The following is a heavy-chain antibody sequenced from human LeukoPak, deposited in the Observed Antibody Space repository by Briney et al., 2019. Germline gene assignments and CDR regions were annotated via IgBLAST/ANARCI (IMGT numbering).Heavy chain of an antibody. CDR3: ARNGDGVDYSNSYDAFDI. D-gene: IGHD4-11*01. Sequence: SVKVSCKASGGTFSSYAISWVRQAPGQGLEWMGGIIPIFGTANYAQKFQGRVTITTDESTSTAYMEPSSLRSEDTAVYYCARNGDGVDYSNSYDAFDIWGQGTMVTVSS. V-gene: IGHV1-69*05. CDR2: IIPIFGTA. CDR1: GGTFSSYA. J-gene: IGHJ3*02.